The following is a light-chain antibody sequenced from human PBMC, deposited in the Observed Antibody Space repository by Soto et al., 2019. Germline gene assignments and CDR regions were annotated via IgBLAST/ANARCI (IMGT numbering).Light chain of an antibody. Sequence: QSVLPQPASVSGSPGQSITISCTGTSSDVGGYNYVSWYQHHPGKAPKLIIYDVTNRPSGASNPFSGSKSGNTASLTISGLQPEDEADYYCSSYTTSNTRQIVFGTGTQLTVL. CDR3: SSYTTSNTRQIV. CDR1: SSDVGGYNY. J-gene: IGLJ1*01. CDR2: DVT. V-gene: IGLV2-14*03.